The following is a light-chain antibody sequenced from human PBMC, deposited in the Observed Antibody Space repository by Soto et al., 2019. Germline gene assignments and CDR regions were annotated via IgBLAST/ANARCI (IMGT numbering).Light chain of an antibody. Sequence: ERVVTQSPGTLSLSPGERATLSCRASQSVSSSYLAWYQQKPGQAPRLLIYGASSRATGLPARFSGSGSATHSTLTTRRIEPADFAVYYCQQYGSSHTWTFGPGTRVDIK. V-gene: IGKV3-20*01. CDR3: QQYGSSHTWT. CDR1: QSVSSSY. J-gene: IGKJ1*01. CDR2: GAS.